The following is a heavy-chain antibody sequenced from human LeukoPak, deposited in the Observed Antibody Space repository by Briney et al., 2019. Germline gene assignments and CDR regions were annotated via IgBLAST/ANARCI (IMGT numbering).Heavy chain of an antibody. J-gene: IGHJ4*02. CDR1: GGSISTYY. CDR3: ARGGTVGNAWDY. V-gene: IGHV4-59*01. D-gene: IGHD4-23*01. CDR2: IHSSANT. Sequence: SETLSLTCTVSGGSISTYYWSWLRQPPGEGLEWLGYIHSSANTNYNPSLKSRVTISVDTSKNQFSLKLSSVTAADTPVYYCARGGTVGNAWDYWGQGTLVTVSS.